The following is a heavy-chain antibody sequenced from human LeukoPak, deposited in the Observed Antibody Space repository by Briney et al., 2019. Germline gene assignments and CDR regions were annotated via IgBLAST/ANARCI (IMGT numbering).Heavy chain of an antibody. CDR3: ARDYDSSGYYEADAFDI. CDR2: INNDGSVT. V-gene: IGHV3-74*01. Sequence: PGGSLRLSCAASGFTFSRYWMHWVRQAQGKGLVWVSRINNDGSVTTYADSVTGRFTISRDNAKNTLYMQMNSLRAEDTAIYYCARDYDSSGYYEADAFDIWGQGTMVTVSS. D-gene: IGHD3-22*01. CDR1: GFTFSRYW. J-gene: IGHJ3*02.